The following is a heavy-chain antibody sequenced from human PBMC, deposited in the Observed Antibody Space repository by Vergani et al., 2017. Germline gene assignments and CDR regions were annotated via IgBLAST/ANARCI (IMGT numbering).Heavy chain of an antibody. V-gene: IGHV4-38-2*01. CDR1: GFSIDNGYY. CDR3: ARHISVVRPSSMTAFDY. Sequence: QVQLQESGPGLVKPSETLSPTCAVSGFSIDNGYYWDWIRQPPGKGLEWIGSIYRTGRTPFNPSLKSRVTISVDTSNNHFSQRLNSLTAADTAVYYCARHISVVRPSSMTAFDYWGQGTLVTVSS. J-gene: IGHJ4*02. D-gene: IGHD2-21*01. CDR2: IYRTGRT.